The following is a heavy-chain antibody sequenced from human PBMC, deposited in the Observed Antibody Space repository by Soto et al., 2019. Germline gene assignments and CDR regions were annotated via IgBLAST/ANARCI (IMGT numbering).Heavy chain of an antibody. J-gene: IGHJ4*02. Sequence: QVQLQESGPGLVKPSETLSLTCTVSGGSVSSGHYYWSWSRQPPGKGLEWIGYIYYSGSTNYKSSLKSRVTISVDTSKNQFSLKLSSVPAADTAVYYCARSGAGSGWLGGQGTLVTVSA. CDR3: ARSGAGSGWL. V-gene: IGHV4-61*01. CDR1: GGSVSSGHYY. D-gene: IGHD6-19*01. CDR2: IYYSGST.